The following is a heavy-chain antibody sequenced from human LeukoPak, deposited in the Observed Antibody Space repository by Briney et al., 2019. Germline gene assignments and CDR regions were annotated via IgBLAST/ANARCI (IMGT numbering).Heavy chain of an antibody. V-gene: IGHV4-34*01. CDR1: GGSFSGYY. D-gene: IGHD4-23*01. CDR2: INHSGST. Sequence: SETLSLTCAVYGGSFSGYYWSWIRQPPGKGLEWIGEINHSGSTNCNPSLKSRVTISVDTSKNQFSLKLSSVTAAGTAVYYCARGPNYGGNSKDFDYWGQGTLVTVSS. J-gene: IGHJ4*02. CDR3: ARGPNYGGNSKDFDY.